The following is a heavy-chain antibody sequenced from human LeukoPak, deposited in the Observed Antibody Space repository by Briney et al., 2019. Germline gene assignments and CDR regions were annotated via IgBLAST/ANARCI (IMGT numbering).Heavy chain of an antibody. CDR3: ARTNRYNWNLGY. Sequence: PSETLSLTCTVSGGSISSGDYYWSWIRQPPGKGLEWIGYIYYTGSTYYNPSLKSRVTISVDTSKNQFSLKLSSVTAADTAVYYCARTNRYNWNLGYWGQGTLVTVSS. CDR2: IYYTGST. J-gene: IGHJ4*02. CDR1: GGSISSGDYY. V-gene: IGHV4-30-4*08. D-gene: IGHD1-20*01.